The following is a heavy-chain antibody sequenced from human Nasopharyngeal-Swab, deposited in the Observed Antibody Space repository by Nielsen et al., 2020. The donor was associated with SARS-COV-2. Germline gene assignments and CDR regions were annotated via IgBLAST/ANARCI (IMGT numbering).Heavy chain of an antibody. CDR1: GFTFNIYA. J-gene: IGHJ3*01. D-gene: IGHD3-10*01. CDR2: VSASGGST. Sequence: GESLKISCAASGFTFNIYAMAWVRRAPGRGLQWVTGVSASGGSTYYTDSVKGQFSISRDNSKNTLFLQMHSLRVEDTAVYYCAKDGVVRGDALDLWGQGTMVTFSS. CDR3: AKDGVVRGDALDL. V-gene: IGHV3-23*01.